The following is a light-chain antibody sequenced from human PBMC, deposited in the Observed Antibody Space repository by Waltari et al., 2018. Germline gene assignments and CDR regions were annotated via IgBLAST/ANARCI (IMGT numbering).Light chain of an antibody. V-gene: IGLV3-21*02. CDR1: NIGDKR. J-gene: IGLJ2*01. CDR3: QVWHTTSAVV. Sequence: SYVLSQPPSVSVAPGQTARITCGGNNIGDKRVHWYQQQPGQAPVLVVYDDTDRPSGIPERFSGSNSGNTATLTITRVAAGDEADYFCQVWHTTSAVVFGGGTKLTVL. CDR2: DDT.